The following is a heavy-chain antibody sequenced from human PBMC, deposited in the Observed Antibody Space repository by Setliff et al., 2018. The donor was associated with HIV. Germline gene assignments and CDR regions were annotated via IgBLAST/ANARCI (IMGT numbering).Heavy chain of an antibody. CDR2: VIPIFGTA. J-gene: IGHJ4*02. Sequence: GASVKVSCKASGGTFSSYALSWVRQAPGQGLEWMGGVIPIFGTANYAQKFRGRVTITADESTRTAYMELSSLQSEDTAVYYCARATGDLAPFDDWGQGTLVTVSS. CDR3: ARATGDLAPFDD. D-gene: IGHD7-27*01. V-gene: IGHV1-69*13. CDR1: GGTFSSYA.